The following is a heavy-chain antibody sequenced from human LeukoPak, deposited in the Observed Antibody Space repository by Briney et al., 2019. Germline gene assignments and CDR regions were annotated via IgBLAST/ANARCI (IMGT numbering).Heavy chain of an antibody. CDR2: IYTSGST. J-gene: IGHJ6*03. CDR3: ARGPPYCSSTSCPDYYYYYMDV. D-gene: IGHD2-2*01. CDR1: GGSLYGYY. V-gene: IGHV4-4*07. Sequence: SQTLSLTCTVSGGSLYGYYWSWIRQPAGKGLEWIGRIYTSGSTNYNPSLKSRVTMSVDTSKNQFSLKLSSVTAADTAVYYCARGPPYCSSTSCPDYYYYYMDVWGKGTTVTISS.